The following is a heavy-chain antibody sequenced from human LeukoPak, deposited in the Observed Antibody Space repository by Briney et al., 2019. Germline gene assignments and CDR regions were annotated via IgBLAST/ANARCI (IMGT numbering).Heavy chain of an antibody. V-gene: IGHV3-30*03. D-gene: IGHD3-22*01. CDR2: ISYDGTTR. CDR3: ARVRRYSQYESSGYYADS. CDR1: GFTFNSYG. Sequence: PGGSLRLSCAASGFTFNSYGMHWVRQAPGKGLQWVAAISYDGTTRYHADSVKGRFTISRDNSKDTLYLDMNSLRPEDTATYYCARVRRYSQYESSGYYADSWGQGTLIIVSS. J-gene: IGHJ5*01.